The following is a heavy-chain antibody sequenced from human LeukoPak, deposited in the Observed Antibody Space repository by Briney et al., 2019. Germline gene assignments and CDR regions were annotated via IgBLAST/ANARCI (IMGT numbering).Heavy chain of an antibody. CDR1: GFTFSSYA. CDR2: ISYDGSNK. J-gene: IGHJ4*02. CDR3: ARDSLTITMVRGVIDGYFDY. Sequence: GGSLRLSCAASGFTFSSYAMHWVRQAPGKGLEWVAVISYDGSNKYYADSVKGRFTISRDNSKSTLYLQMNSLRAEDTAVYYCARDSLTITMVRGVIDGYFDYWGQGTLVTVSS. D-gene: IGHD3-10*01. V-gene: IGHV3-30-3*01.